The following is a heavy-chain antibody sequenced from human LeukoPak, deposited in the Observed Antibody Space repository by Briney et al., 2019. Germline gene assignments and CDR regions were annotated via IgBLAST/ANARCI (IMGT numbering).Heavy chain of an antibody. D-gene: IGHD3-10*01. Sequence: SETLSLTCIVSGGSITSNTYFWDWIRQTPGKGLEWIGSIYYSGSTYYNPSLKSRVTISVDTSKNQFSLKLSSVTAADTAVYYCARVVRGYYYYYMDVWGKGTTVTVSS. CDR2: IYYSGST. CDR3: ARVVRGYYYYYMDV. J-gene: IGHJ6*03. CDR1: GGSITSNTYF. V-gene: IGHV4-39*07.